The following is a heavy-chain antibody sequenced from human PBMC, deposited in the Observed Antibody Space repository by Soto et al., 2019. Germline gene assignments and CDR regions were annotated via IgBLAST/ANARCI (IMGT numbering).Heavy chain of an antibody. D-gene: IGHD2-21*02. CDR1: GESISSSSYY. CDR2: IYYSGRT. J-gene: IGHJ4*02. CDR3: ARQRTTVVTQAYFDH. Sequence: PSETLSLTCIVSGESISSSSYYWGWIRQPPGKGLEWIGSIYYSGRTYYNPSFKSRYTISIDTSKSQFSLKLSSVTATDTAVYYCARQRTTVVTQAYFDHWGQGALFTVSS. V-gene: IGHV4-39*01.